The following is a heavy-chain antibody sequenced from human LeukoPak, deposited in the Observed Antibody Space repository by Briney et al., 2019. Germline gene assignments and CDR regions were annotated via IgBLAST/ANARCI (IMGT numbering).Heavy chain of an antibody. CDR1: GGTFSSYA. Sequence: GASVKVSCKASGGTFSSYAISWVRQAPGQGLEWMGGIIPIFGTANYAQKFQGGVTITTDESTSTAYMELSGLRSEDTAVYYCARVLVTSYYDSSGHNIFDYWGQGTLVTASS. J-gene: IGHJ4*02. D-gene: IGHD3-22*01. V-gene: IGHV1-69*05. CDR3: ARVLVTSYYDSSGHNIFDY. CDR2: IIPIFGTA.